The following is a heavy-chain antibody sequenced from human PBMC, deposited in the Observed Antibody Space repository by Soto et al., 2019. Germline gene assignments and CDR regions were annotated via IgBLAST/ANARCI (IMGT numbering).Heavy chain of an antibody. Sequence: PGGSLRLSCAASGFTFSTYGMTWVRQAPGKGLEWVANINQDESAKYYVDSVRGRFTISRDNAKNSLYLQMNSLRPEDTAVYSCAKDRGFIYYYGLDVWGQGTTVTVSS. CDR3: AKDRGFIYYYGLDV. D-gene: IGHD3-10*01. CDR2: INQDESAK. J-gene: IGHJ6*02. V-gene: IGHV3-7*04. CDR1: GFTFSTYG.